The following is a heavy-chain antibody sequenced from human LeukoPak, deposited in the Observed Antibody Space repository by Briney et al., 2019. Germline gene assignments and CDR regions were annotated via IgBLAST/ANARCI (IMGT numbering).Heavy chain of an antibody. CDR3: ARELTVAGTVWFDP. V-gene: IGHV4-61*02. D-gene: IGHD6-19*01. CDR2: IYTSGST. J-gene: IGHJ5*02. CDR1: GGPISSGSYY. Sequence: SETLSLTCTVSGGPISSGSYYWSWIRQPAGKGLEWIGRIYTSGSTNYNPSLKSRVTISVDTSKNQFSLKLSSVTAADTAVYYCARELTVAGTVWFDPWGQGTLVTVSS.